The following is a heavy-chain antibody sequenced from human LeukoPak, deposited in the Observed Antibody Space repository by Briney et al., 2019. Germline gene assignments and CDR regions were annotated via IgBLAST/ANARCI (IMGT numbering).Heavy chain of an antibody. CDR2: MNPNSANT. CDR1: GYTFTSYD. J-gene: IGHJ4*02. Sequence: ASVKVSCKASGYTFTSYDINWVRQATGQGLEWMGWMNPNSANTDYAQKFQGRVTMTRNTSISTAYMELSSLRSEDTAVYYCARVPYYYGSGSYYPIDYWGQGTLVTVSS. D-gene: IGHD3-10*01. V-gene: IGHV1-8*01. CDR3: ARVPYYYGSGSYYPIDY.